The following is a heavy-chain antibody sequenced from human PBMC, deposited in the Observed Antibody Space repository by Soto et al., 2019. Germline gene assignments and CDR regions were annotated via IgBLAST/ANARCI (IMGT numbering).Heavy chain of an antibody. D-gene: IGHD2-15*01. CDR3: ATLGRGSGDNYFYGMDF. CDR2: ISWNSGST. V-gene: IGHV3-9*01. CDR1: GFTFDDYA. Sequence: GGSLRLSCAASGFTFDDYAMHWVRQAPGKGLEWVSGISWNSGSTGYADSVKGRFTISRDNTKNSLYLQMNRLRAEDTALYYYATLGRGSGDNYFYGMDFWGQGTTVTVSS. J-gene: IGHJ6*02.